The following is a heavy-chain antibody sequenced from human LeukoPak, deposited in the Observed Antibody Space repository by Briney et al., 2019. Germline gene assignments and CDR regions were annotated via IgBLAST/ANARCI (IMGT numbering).Heavy chain of an antibody. CDR1: GFIFRNCA. D-gene: IGHD3-22*01. CDR3: ARDSLTMIVGRQKRGLDY. Sequence: GRSLRLSCAASGFIFRNCAIHWVRQAPGKGLEWVAITSHDGSFKSYGDSVKGRFTITLSTDNSENTVYLQMNSLRAEDTAVYYCARDSLTMIVGRQKRGLDYWGQGTLVTVSS. CDR2: TSHDGSFK. J-gene: IGHJ4*02. V-gene: IGHV3-30*04.